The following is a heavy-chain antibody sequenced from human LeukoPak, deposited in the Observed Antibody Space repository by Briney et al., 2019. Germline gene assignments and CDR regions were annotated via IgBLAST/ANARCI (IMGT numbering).Heavy chain of an antibody. CDR2: ISSSGSTI. J-gene: IGHJ6*04. CDR1: GFIFSSYE. Sequence: PGGSLRLSCAASGFIFSSYEMNWVRQAPGKGLEWVSYISSSGSTINYADSVKGRYTISRDNAKNSLYLQMNSLRAEDTAVYYCAELGITMIGGVWGKGTTVTISS. D-gene: IGHD3-10*02. V-gene: IGHV3-48*03. CDR3: AELGITMIGGV.